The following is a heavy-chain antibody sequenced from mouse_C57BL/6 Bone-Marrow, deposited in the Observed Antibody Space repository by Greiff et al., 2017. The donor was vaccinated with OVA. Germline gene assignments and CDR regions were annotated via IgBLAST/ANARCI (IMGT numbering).Heavy chain of an antibody. Sequence: EVKLVESGGGLVQSGRSLRLSCATSGFTFSDFYMEWVRQAPGKGLEWIAASRNKANDYTTEYSASVKGRFIVSRDTSQSILYLQMNALRAEDTAIYYCARDAPYYYGSSPRYFDVWGTGTTVTVSS. CDR3: ARDAPYYYGSSPRYFDV. CDR1: GFTFSDFY. D-gene: IGHD1-1*01. V-gene: IGHV7-1*01. J-gene: IGHJ1*03. CDR2: SRNKANDYTT.